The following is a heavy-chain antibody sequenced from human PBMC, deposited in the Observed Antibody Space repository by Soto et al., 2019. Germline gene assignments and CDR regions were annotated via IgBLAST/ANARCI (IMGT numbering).Heavy chain of an antibody. CDR3: ARVGYFDWSVDY. D-gene: IGHD3-9*01. V-gene: IGHV4-59*01. J-gene: IGHJ4*02. CDR2: IYYSGST. CDR1: GGSISSYY. Sequence: QVQLQESGPGLVKPSETLSLTCTVSGGSISSYYWSWIRQPPGKGLEWIGYIYYSGSTNYNPSLKSRVTISVDTSKNQCSLKLSSVTAADTAVYYCARVGYFDWSVDYWGQGTLVTVSS.